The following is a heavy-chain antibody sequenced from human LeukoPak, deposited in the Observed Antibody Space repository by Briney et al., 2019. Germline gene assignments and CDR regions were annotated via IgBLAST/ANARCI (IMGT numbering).Heavy chain of an antibody. CDR2: ISYDGSNK. D-gene: IGHD3-3*01. Sequence: SGGSLRLSCAASGFTFSSYAMHWVRQAPGKGLEWVAVISYDGSNKYYADSVKGRFTISRDNSKNTLYLQMNSLRAEDTAVYYCAREPFGDFWSGYPMGWGQGTLVTVSS. V-gene: IGHV3-30-3*01. CDR3: AREPFGDFWSGYPMG. CDR1: GFTFSSYA. J-gene: IGHJ4*02.